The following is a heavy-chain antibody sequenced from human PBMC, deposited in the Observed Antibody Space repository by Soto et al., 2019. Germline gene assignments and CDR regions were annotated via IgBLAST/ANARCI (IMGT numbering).Heavy chain of an antibody. J-gene: IGHJ4*02. CDR3: ARESEDLTSNFDY. Sequence: DVQLVESGGGLVKPGGSLRLSCAASGFTFTRYSMNWFRQAPGQGLEWVSSISSTTNYIYYGDSMKGRFTISRDNAKNSLYLEMNSLRAEDTAVYYCARESEDLTSNFDYWGQGTLVTVSS. V-gene: IGHV3-21*06. CDR1: GFTFTRYS. CDR2: ISSTTNYI.